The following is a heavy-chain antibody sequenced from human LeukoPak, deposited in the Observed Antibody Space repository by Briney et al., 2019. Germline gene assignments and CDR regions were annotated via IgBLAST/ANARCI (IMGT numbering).Heavy chain of an antibody. CDR1: GGSISSSSYY. J-gene: IGHJ4*02. CDR2: IYYSGSS. CDR3: ARHMTYCGGDCYFDY. D-gene: IGHD2-21*02. Sequence: SETLSLTCTVSGGSISSSSYYWGWIRQPPGKGLEWIGSIYYSGSSYYNPSLKSRVTISVDTSKNQFSLKLSSVTAAGTAVYYCARHMTYCGGDCYFDYWGQGTLVTVSS. V-gene: IGHV4-39*01.